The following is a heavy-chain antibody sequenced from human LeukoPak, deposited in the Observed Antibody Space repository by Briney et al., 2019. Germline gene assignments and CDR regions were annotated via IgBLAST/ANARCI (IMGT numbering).Heavy chain of an antibody. D-gene: IGHD5-24*01. CDR1: GFTFSSYT. V-gene: IGHV3-21*01. Sequence: PGGSLRLSCAASGFTFSSYTMNWVRQAPGKGLEWVSSISSSSIYIYYADSVKGRFTISRDNAKNSLYLQMNSLRAEDTAVYYCARGRDGYNLVDAFDIWGQGIMVTVSS. J-gene: IGHJ3*02. CDR2: ISSSSIYI. CDR3: ARGRDGYNLVDAFDI.